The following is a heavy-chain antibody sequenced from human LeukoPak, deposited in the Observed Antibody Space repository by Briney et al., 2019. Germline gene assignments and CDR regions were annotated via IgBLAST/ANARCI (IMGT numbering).Heavy chain of an antibody. CDR2: ISGSGGST. CDR3: AKVINYYDSSGPNAFDI. D-gene: IGHD3-22*01. V-gene: IGHV3-23*01. J-gene: IGHJ3*02. Sequence: PGGSLRLSCAASGFTFSSYAMSWVRQAPGKGLEWVSAISGSGGSTYYADSVKGRFTISRDNSKNTPYLQMNSLRAEDTAVYYCAKVINYYDSSGPNAFDIWGQGTMVTVSS. CDR1: GFTFSSYA.